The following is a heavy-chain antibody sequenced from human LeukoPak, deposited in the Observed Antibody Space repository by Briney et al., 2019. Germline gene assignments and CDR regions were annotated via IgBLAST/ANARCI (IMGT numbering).Heavy chain of an antibody. D-gene: IGHD3-10*01. CDR3: ARVEKIEDGSGSYSHDAFYI. V-gene: IGHV4-59*01. Sequence: SETLSLTCTVSGGFISSYYWSWIRQPPGKGLEWIGYIYYNGSTNFSPSLKSRVTISLDTSKTQFSLKLSSVTAADTAVYYCARVEKIEDGSGSYSHDAFYIWGQGTMVTVSS. CDR1: GGFISSYY. J-gene: IGHJ3*02. CDR2: IYYNGST.